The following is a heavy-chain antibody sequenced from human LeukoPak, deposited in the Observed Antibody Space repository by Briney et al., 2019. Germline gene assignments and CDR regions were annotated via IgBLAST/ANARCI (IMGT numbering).Heavy chain of an antibody. CDR1: GGSISSSSYY. CDR3: ARTPYDFWSGKGPFFDY. D-gene: IGHD3-3*01. Sequence: SETLSLTCTVSGGSISSSSYYWGWVRQPPGKGLEWIVTIFYSGSTYYNPSLKSRVTISIDTSKNQFSLKLSSVTAADTAVYYCARTPYDFWSGKGPFFDYWGQGTLVTVSS. V-gene: IGHV4-39*07. J-gene: IGHJ4*02. CDR2: IFYSGST.